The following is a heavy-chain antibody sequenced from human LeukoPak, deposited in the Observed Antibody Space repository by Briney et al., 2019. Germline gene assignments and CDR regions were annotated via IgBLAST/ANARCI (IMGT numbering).Heavy chain of an antibody. V-gene: IGHV3-23*01. D-gene: IGHD3-22*01. J-gene: IGHJ5*02. CDR3: AKVPPHYYDSSGRDL. CDR1: GFTFSSYW. CDR2: ISGSGGST. Sequence: GGSLRLSCAASGFTFSSYWMHWVRQAPGKGLEWVSAISGSGGSTYYADSVKGRFTISRDNSKNTLYLQMNSLRAEDTAVYYCAKVPPHYYDSSGRDLWGQGTLVTVSS.